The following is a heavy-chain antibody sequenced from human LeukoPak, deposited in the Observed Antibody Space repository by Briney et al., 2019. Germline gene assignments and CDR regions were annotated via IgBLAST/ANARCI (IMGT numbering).Heavy chain of an antibody. J-gene: IGHJ4*02. CDR1: GFTFSSYA. D-gene: IGHD3-22*01. Sequence: GGSLRPSCAASGFTFSSYAMSWVRQAPGKGLEWVSAISGSGGSTYYADSVKGRFTISRDNSKNTLYLQMNSLRAEDTAVYYCATARTMIVVGYFDYWGQGTLVTVSS. CDR3: ATARTMIVVGYFDY. CDR2: ISGSGGST. V-gene: IGHV3-23*01.